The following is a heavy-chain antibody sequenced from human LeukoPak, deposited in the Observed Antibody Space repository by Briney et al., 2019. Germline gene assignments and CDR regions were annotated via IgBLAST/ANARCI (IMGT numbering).Heavy chain of an antibody. J-gene: IGHJ5*02. CDR2: IYYSGST. CDR3: ARCPAMVTMYWFDP. Sequence: SETLSLTCTVSGGSISSSSYYWGWIRQPPGKGLEWIGSIYYSGSTYYNPSLKSRVTISVDTSKNQFSLKLSSVTAADTAVYYCARCPAMVTMYWFDPWGQGTLVTVSS. CDR1: GGSISSSSYY. D-gene: IGHD5-18*01. V-gene: IGHV4-39*07.